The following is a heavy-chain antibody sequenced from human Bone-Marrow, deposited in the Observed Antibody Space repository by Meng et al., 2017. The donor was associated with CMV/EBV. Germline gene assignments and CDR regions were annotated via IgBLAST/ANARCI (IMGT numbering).Heavy chain of an antibody. J-gene: IGHJ6*01. CDR2: IIPIFGTA. CDR1: GGTFSSYA. D-gene: IGHD2-15*01. CDR3: ARGYCSGGSCYWNYYYGMDV. V-gene: IGHV1-69*05. Sequence: SVKVSCKASGGTFSSYAISWVRQAPGQGLEWMGGIIPIFGTANYAQKFQGRVTITTDESTSTAYMELSSLRSVDTAVYYCARGYCSGGSCYWNYYYGMDVWGQGTTVTVSS.